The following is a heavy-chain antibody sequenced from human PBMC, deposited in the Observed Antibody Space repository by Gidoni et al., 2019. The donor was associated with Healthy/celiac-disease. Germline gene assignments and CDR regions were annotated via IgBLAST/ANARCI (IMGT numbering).Heavy chain of an antibody. J-gene: IGHJ5*02. Sequence: QLQLQESGPGLVKPSETRSLTCTVSGGSISSSSYYWGWIRQPPGKGLEWIGSIYYSGSTYYNPSLKSRVTISVDTSKNQFSLKLSSVTAADTAVYYCARTQITMISSGWFDPWGQGTLVTVSS. CDR1: GGSISSSSYY. CDR2: IYYSGST. D-gene: IGHD3-22*01. V-gene: IGHV4-39*07. CDR3: ARTQITMISSGWFDP.